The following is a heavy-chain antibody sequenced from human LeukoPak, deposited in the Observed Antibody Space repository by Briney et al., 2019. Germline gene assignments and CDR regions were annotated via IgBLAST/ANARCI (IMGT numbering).Heavy chain of an antibody. CDR2: IRTSSSTK. V-gene: IGHV3-48*03. D-gene: IGHD6-25*01. J-gene: IGHJ5*02. CDR3: ARDGGDSRAWTQGWSDP. Sequence: AESLTLSCADPGVTFSNYEMNSIRQAPGHGLDRAPYIRTSSSTKYNADSVQARLTISRANATNSLSLQMTSLRAEHTAAYYCARDGGDSRAWTQGWSDPWAQGTLVTVPS. CDR1: GVTFSNYE.